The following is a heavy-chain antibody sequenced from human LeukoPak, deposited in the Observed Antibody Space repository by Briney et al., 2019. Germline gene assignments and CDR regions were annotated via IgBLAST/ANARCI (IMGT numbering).Heavy chain of an antibody. D-gene: IGHD2-15*01. CDR3: ARWRRRWYCSDGSCYGGIDY. CDR2: IYYSGST. V-gene: IGHV4-39*07. Sequence: SETLSLTCTVSGGSISSSSYYWGWIRQPPGKGLEWIGSIYYSGSTYYNPSLKSRVTISVDTSKNQFSLKLSSVTAADTAVYYCARWRRRWYCSDGSCYGGIDYWGQGTLVTVSS. CDR1: GGSISSSSYY. J-gene: IGHJ4*02.